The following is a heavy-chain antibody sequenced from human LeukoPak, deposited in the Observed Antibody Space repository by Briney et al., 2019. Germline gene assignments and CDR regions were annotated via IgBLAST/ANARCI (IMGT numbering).Heavy chain of an antibody. D-gene: IGHD1-26*01. CDR2: INPPGNI. CDR3: AGGGVGPRLGY. V-gene: IGHV4-34*01. Sequence: PSETLSLTCDVYGGSFSSYYWTWIRRPPGKELEWIREINPPGNINYNPSLKSRVTISVDTSKNQFSLRLRSVTAADTAVYYCAGGGVGPRLGYWGQGTLVTVSS. CDR1: GGSFSSYY. J-gene: IGHJ4*02.